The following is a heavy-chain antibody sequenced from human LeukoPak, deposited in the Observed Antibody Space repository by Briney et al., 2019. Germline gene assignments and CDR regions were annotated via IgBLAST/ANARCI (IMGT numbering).Heavy chain of an antibody. CDR1: GGSISSYY. V-gene: IGHV4-59*01. CDR3: ARADSGWYMDV. D-gene: IGHD6-19*01. Sequence: PSETLSLTCTVSGGSISSYYWSWIRQPPGKGLEWIGYIYYSGSTNYNPSLKSRVTISVDTSKNQFSLKLSSVTAADTAVYYCARADSGWYMDVWGQGTTVTVSS. CDR2: IYYSGST. J-gene: IGHJ6*02.